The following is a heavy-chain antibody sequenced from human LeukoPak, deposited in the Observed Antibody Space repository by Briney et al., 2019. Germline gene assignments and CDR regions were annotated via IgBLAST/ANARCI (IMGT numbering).Heavy chain of an antibody. J-gene: IGHJ4*02. Sequence: GGSLRLSCAASGFTFRSYWVSWVREAPGKGLEWVANIKEDGSEKYYVDSLKGRFTISRDNAKNSLYLQMNSLRGEDTAVYYCVRGDSRYSGSPDFRGQGTLVTVSS. D-gene: IGHD1-26*01. CDR2: IKEDGSEK. CDR1: GFTFRSYW. CDR3: VRGDSRYSGSPDF. V-gene: IGHV3-7*01.